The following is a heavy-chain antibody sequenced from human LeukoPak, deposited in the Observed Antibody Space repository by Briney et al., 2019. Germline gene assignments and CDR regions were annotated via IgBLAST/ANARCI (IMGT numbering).Heavy chain of an antibody. CDR3: AKGMTYDILTGRYMDV. CDR1: GFTFSDFP. CDR2: IFPSSVEI. D-gene: IGHD3-9*01. V-gene: IGHV3-23*01. J-gene: IGHJ6*03. Sequence: GGSLRLSCAASGFTFSDFPMIWVRQAPGKGLEWVSTIFPSSVEIHYADSVKGRFTISRDNSRSTLSLQMNSLRAEDTAVYYCAKGMTYDILTGRYMDVWGKGTTVTISS.